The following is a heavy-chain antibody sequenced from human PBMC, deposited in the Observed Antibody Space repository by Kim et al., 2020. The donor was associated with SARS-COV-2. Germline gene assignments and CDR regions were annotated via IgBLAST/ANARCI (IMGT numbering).Heavy chain of an antibody. Sequence: SETLSLTCAVYGGSFSGYYWSWIRQPPGKGLEWIGEINHSGSTNYNPSLKSRVTISVDTSKNQFSLKLSSVTAADTAVYYCASTLGTAMVPYYYYYMDV. CDR3: ASTLGTAMVPYYYYYMDV. J-gene: IGHJ6*03. CDR2: INHSGST. V-gene: IGHV4-34*01. CDR1: GGSFSGYY. D-gene: IGHD5-18*01.